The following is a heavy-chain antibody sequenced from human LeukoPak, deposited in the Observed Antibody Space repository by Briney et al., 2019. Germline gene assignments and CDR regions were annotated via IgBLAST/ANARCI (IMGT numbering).Heavy chain of an antibody. V-gene: IGHV4-59*01. D-gene: IGHD2-15*01. CDR2: FYYSGAT. CDR3: ARVTGYCSGGSCHWFFDY. Sequence: SETLSLTCTVSGDSINKSYWSWIRQPPGKGLEWIGFFYYSGATNYHPSLKSRVTISEDTSNNQFSLILTSVTAADTAVCYCARVTGYCSGGSCHWFFDYWGQGTLVTVSS. CDR1: GDSINKSY. J-gene: IGHJ4*02.